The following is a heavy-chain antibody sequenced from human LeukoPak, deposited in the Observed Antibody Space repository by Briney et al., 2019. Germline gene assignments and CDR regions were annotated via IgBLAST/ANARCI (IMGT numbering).Heavy chain of an antibody. D-gene: IGHD2-8*02. CDR1: GFTFSSYA. CDR3: ARGRTGGGWPYKYFDL. CDR2: ISYDGSNK. J-gene: IGHJ2*01. V-gene: IGHV3-30-3*01. Sequence: PGRSLRLSCAASGFTFSSYAMHWVRQAPGKGLEWVAVISYDGSNKYYADSVKGRFTISRDNSKNTLYLQMNSLRAEDTAVYYCARGRTGGGWPYKYFDLWGRGTLVTVSS.